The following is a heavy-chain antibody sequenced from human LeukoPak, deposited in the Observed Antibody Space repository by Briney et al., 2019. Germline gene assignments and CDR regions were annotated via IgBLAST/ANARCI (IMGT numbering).Heavy chain of an antibody. D-gene: IGHD3-10*01. J-gene: IGHJ4*02. CDR2: LNTGGNST. CDR3: TRVGAYDSGTYGAGDY. CDR1: GFNFSNYW. Sequence: PGGSLRLSCTASGFNFSNYWMHWVRQAPGKGLVWVSRLNTGGNSTIYADSVKGRFIISRDNAKSTLYLQMNSLRADDTGVYYCTRVGAYDSGTYGAGDYWGQGTLVTVS. V-gene: IGHV3-74*01.